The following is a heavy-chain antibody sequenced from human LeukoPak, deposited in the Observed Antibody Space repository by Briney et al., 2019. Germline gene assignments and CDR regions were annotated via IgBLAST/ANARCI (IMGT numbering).Heavy chain of an antibody. V-gene: IGHV1-2*02. J-gene: IGHJ4*02. CDR1: GYTFTDYY. CDR3: TRDSYEDYYFDY. D-gene: IGHD5-12*01. CDR2: VNPKSGVT. Sequence: ASVKVSCKASGYTFTDYYLHWVRQAPGQGLEYMGWVNPKSGVTEYAQKFQGRVTMTRDTSINTAYMELSRLRSDDTAVYYCTRDSYEDYYFDYWGQANLVTVSS.